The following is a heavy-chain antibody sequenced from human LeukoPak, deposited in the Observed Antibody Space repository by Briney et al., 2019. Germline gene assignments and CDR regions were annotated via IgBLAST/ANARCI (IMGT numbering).Heavy chain of an antibody. Sequence: PSETLSLTCTVSGGSISSGGYYWSWIRQHPGKGLEWIGYIYYSGSTYYNPSLKSRVTISVDTSKNQFSLKLSSVTAADTAVYYCAREGSSGKKTPVYFGYWGQGTLVTVSS. CDR2: IYYSGST. V-gene: IGHV4-31*03. D-gene: IGHD3-22*01. CDR1: GGSISSGGYY. J-gene: IGHJ4*02. CDR3: AREGSSGKKTPVYFGY.